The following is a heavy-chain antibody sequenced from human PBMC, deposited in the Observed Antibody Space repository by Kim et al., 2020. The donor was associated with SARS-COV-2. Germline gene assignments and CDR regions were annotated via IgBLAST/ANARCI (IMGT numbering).Heavy chain of an antibody. CDR2: ISSNGGST. J-gene: IGHJ4*02. V-gene: IGHV3-64D*06. CDR3: VKECRTTCYVYGN. Sequence: GGSLRLSCSASGFTFSYYAMHWVRQAPGKGLEYVSAISSNGGSTYYADSVKGRFTISRDNSKNTLYLQMSSLRAEDTAVYYCVKECRTTCYVYGNWGQGTLVTVSS. D-gene: IGHD2-2*01. CDR1: GFTFSYYA.